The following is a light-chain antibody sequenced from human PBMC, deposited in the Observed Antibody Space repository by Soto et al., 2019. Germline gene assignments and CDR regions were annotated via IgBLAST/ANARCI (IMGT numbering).Light chain of an antibody. V-gene: IGLV1-44*01. J-gene: IGLJ1*01. CDR2: NNN. CDR1: SSNIGTNA. CDR3: AAWDDSLNGYV. Sequence: QSVLTQPPSASGTPGQRVTISCSGGSSNIGTNAVNWYQQLPGTAPKLLIYNNNQRPSGVPDRFSGSKSDTSASLAISGLQSEDEADYYCAAWDDSLNGYVFGTGTQLTVL.